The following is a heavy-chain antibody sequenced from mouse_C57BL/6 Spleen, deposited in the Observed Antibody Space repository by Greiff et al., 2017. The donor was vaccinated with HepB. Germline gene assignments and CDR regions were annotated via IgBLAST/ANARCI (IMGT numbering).Heavy chain of an antibody. V-gene: IGHV14-4*01. CDR2: IDPENGDT. J-gene: IGHJ4*01. CDR1: GFNIKDDY. CDR3: TLLLLRGMDY. D-gene: IGHD1-1*01. Sequence: EVQRVESGAELVRPGASVKLSCTASGFNIKDDYMHWVKQRPEQGLEWIGWIDPENGDTEYASKLQGKATITADTSSNTAYLQLSSLTSEDTAVYYCTLLLLRGMDYWGQGTSVTVSS.